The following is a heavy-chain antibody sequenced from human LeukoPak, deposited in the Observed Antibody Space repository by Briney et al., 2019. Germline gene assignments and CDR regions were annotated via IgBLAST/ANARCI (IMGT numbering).Heavy chain of an antibody. CDR1: GFTFSPYP. V-gene: IGHV3-30*03. CDR2: IAYDGGNI. J-gene: IGHJ4*02. CDR3: VRDPSARFYFDY. D-gene: IGHD6-6*01. Sequence: GGSLRLSCATSGFTFSPYPMHWVRQAPGKGLEWVAVIAYDGGNIFYAPSVRGRFTISRDNSRGTLSLQMNSLKVEDAALYYCVRDPSARFYFDYWGQGTLVTVSS.